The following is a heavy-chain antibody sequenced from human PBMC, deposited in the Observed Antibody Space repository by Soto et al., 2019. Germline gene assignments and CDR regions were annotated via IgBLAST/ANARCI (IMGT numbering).Heavy chain of an antibody. CDR3: VRTSLVVAAATREDY. V-gene: IGHV3-23*01. CDR2: ISSNGSST. D-gene: IGHD2-15*01. J-gene: IGHJ4*02. CDR1: GFTFSSYA. Sequence: GGSLRLSCAASGFTFSSYAMSWVRQAPGKGLEWVSAISSNGSSTYYADSVKGRFTISRDNAKNTLYLQMNSLRAEDTAVYYCVRTSLVVAAATREDYWGQGTLVTVSS.